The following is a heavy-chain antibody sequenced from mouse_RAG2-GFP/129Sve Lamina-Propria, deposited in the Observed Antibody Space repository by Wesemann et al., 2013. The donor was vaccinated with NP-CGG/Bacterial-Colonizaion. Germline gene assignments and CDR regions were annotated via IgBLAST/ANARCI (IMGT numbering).Heavy chain of an antibody. CDR3: ASGWYNAMDY. V-gene: IGHV5-17*01. D-gene: IGHD1-1*02. Sequence: EVQLVESGGGLVKPGGSLKLSCAASGFTFSDYGMHWVRQAPEKGLEWVAYISSGSSTIYYADTVKGRFTISRDNAKNTLFLQMTSLRSEDTAMYYCASGWYNAMDYWGQGTSVTVSS. CDR1: GFTFSDYG. J-gene: IGHJ4*01. CDR2: ISSGSSTI.